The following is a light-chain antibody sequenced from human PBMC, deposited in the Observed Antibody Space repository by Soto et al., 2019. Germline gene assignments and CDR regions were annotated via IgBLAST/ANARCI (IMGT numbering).Light chain of an antibody. CDR3: QQCDSTPQT. J-gene: IGKJ4*01. CDR1: QSINSH. V-gene: IGKV1-39*01. Sequence: DIQMTQSLSSLCASIGGRIILDYWASQSINSHLNWYQQKPGKPPKLLIHTTSSLQSGVPSRFSGSGAGTDFTLTISSLQPEDFATYYCQQCDSTPQTFGGGTKVDI. CDR2: TTS.